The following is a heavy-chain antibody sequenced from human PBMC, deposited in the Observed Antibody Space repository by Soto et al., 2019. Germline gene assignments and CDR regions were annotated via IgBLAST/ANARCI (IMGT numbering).Heavy chain of an antibody. V-gene: IGHV4-61*03. CDR2: IYYSGST. J-gene: IGHJ4*02. Sequence: QVQLQEAGPGLVKPSETLSLTCTFSCGSVSSGSYYWSWIRQPPGKGLEWIGYIYYSGSTNYNPSIKRGTTISVDSTKHHFFQKLSAVTAADTAVYCCARWSRRWLVRYWGQGTLVTVSS. D-gene: IGHD6-19*01. CDR3: ARWSRRWLVRY. CDR1: CGSVSSGSYY.